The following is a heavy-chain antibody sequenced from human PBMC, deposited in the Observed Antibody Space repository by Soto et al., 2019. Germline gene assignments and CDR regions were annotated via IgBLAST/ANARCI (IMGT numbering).Heavy chain of an antibody. CDR3: TTIASRSTWDGPANNWFDP. D-gene: IGHD6-13*01. V-gene: IGHV3-15*01. CDR1: GFTFSNAW. Sequence: EVQLVESGGGLVKPGGSLRLSCAASGFTFSNAWMSWVRQAPGKGLEWVGRVKSETDGGTTDYAAPVRGRFTISRDDSKNTLYLQMNSLKTEDTAVYFCTTIASRSTWDGPANNWFDPWGQGTLVSVSS. CDR2: VKSETDGGTT. J-gene: IGHJ5*02.